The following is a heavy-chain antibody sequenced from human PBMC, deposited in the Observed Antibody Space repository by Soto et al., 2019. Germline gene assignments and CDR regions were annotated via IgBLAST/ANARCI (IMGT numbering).Heavy chain of an antibody. D-gene: IGHD3-10*01. J-gene: IGHJ4*02. CDR1: GFTFSSYS. V-gene: IGHV3-21*01. Sequence: EVQLVESGGGLVKPGGSMRLSCAASGFTFSSYSMNWVRQAPGKGLEWVSSISSSSSYIYYADSVKGRFTISRDNAKNSLYLQMNSLRAEDTAVYYCAVNVRGQLDYWGQGTLVTVSS. CDR2: ISSSSSYI. CDR3: AVNVRGQLDY.